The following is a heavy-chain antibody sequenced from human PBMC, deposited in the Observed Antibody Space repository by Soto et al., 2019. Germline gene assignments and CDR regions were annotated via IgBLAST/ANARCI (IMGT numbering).Heavy chain of an antibody. Sequence: EASVKVSCKASGGTFSSYAISWVRQAPGQGLEWLGGIIPIFGTANYAQKFQGRVTITADESTSTAYMELSSLRSEDTAVYYCAVYVDTAMDRNYYYYYGMDFWGQGITVTVSS. J-gene: IGHJ6*02. D-gene: IGHD5-18*01. CDR2: IIPIFGTA. V-gene: IGHV1-69*13. CDR1: GGTFSSYA. CDR3: AVYVDTAMDRNYYYYYGMDF.